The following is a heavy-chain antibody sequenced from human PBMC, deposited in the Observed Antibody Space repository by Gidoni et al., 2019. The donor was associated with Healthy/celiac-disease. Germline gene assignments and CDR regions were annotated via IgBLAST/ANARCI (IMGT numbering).Heavy chain of an antibody. Sequence: EVQLVQSGAEVKKPGASLKISCQGSGYSFTSYWIGWVRQMPGKGLEWMGSIYPGDSDTRYSPSFQGQVTISADKSISTAYLQWSSLKASDTAMYYCASNDYGGNYYYGMDVWGQGTTVTVSS. CDR3: ASNDYGGNYYYGMDV. V-gene: IGHV5-51*01. CDR2: IYPGDSDT. D-gene: IGHD4-17*01. J-gene: IGHJ6*02. CDR1: GYSFTSYW.